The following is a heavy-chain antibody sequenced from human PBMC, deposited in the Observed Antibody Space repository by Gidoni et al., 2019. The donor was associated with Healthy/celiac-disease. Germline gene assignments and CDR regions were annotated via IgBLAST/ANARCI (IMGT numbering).Heavy chain of an antibody. D-gene: IGHD6-13*01. V-gene: IGHV3-21*01. CDR1: GFTFSSYS. J-gene: IGHJ4*02. CDR3: ARAPGIAAAGFDY. CDR2: ISSSSSYI. Sequence: EVQLVESGGGLVKPGGSLRLSCAASGFTFSSYSMNWVRQAPGKGLEWVSSISSSSSYIYYADSVKVRFTISRDNAKNSLYLQMNSLRAEDTAVYYCARAPGIAAAGFDYWGQGTLVTVSS.